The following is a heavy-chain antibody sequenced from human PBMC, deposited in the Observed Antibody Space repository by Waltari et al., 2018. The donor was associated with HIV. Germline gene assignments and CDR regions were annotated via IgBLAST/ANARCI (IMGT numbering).Heavy chain of an antibody. V-gene: IGHV3-7*04. J-gene: IGHJ4*02. CDR1: GCTFTSHW. CDR2: IKQDGSDT. CDR3: VRNGGSFDY. D-gene: IGHD1-26*01. Sequence: EVQLVECGGGLVQPGGYLRLSCAASGCTFTSHWMRWIRQARGNGLGWGANIKQDGSDTNYVDSVKGRFTISRDNAKNSLYLKMNSLRAEDTAVYYCVRNGGSFDYWGQGTLVTVSS.